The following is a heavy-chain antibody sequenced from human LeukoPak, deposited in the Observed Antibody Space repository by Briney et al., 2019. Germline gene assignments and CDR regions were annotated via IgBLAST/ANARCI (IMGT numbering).Heavy chain of an antibody. J-gene: IGHJ4*02. V-gene: IGHV3-30*18. CDR3: AKDRGY. CDR2: ISYDGSNK. CDR1: GLPFGSYG. Sequence: GGSRGPSWQAFGLPFGSYGMHWAGQAQGKGLEWVAVISYDGSNKYYADSVKGRFTISRDNSKNTLYLQMNSLRAEDTAVYYCAKDRGYWGQGTLVTVSS.